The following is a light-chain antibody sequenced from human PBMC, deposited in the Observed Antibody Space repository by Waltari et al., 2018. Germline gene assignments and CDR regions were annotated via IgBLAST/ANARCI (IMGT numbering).Light chain of an antibody. CDR1: QSVSSY. CDR2: AAS. J-gene: IGKJ5*01. CDR3: QQSYSTLRIT. V-gene: IGKV1-39*01. Sequence: SPSSLSASLGDRVTVTCRASQSVSSYLNWYQQKPGKAPKLLIYAASNLQSGVPSRFSGSGSGTDFTLTISSLQPEDFATYYCQQSYSTLRITFGQGTRLEIK.